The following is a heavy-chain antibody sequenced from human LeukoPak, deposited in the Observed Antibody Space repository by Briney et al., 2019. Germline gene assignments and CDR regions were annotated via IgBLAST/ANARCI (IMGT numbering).Heavy chain of an antibody. CDR1: GFTFSSYA. J-gene: IGHJ4*02. CDR2: ISYDGSNK. CDR3: ASSIAAAGPFDY. V-gene: IGHV3-30-3*01. D-gene: IGHD6-13*01. Sequence: GGSLRLSCAASGFTFSSYAMHWVRQAPGKGPEWVAVISYDGSNKYYADSVKGRFTISRDNSKNTLYLQMNSLRAEDTAVYYCASSIAAAGPFDYWGQGTLVTVSS.